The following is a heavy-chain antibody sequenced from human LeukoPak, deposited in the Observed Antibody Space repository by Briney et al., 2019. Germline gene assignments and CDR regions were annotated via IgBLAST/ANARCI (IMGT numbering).Heavy chain of an antibody. V-gene: IGHV1-2*02. D-gene: IGHD3-10*01. CDR3: ARGEMRYYYGSGSTYYFDY. Sequence: ASVKVSCKASGYTFTGYYMHWVRQAPGQGLEWMGWINPNSGGTNYAQKFQGRVTMTRDTSISTAYMELSRLRSDDTAVYYCARGEMRYYYGSGSTYYFDYWGQGTLVTVSS. CDR1: GYTFTGYY. CDR2: INPNSGGT. J-gene: IGHJ4*02.